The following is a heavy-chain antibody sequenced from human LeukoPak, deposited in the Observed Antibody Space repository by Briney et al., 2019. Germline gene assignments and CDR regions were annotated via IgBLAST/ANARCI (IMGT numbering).Heavy chain of an antibody. J-gene: IGHJ4*02. CDR3: ARDRDSSGWYEGFDY. CDR2: ISYDGSNK. CDR1: GFTFSSSA. Sequence: GGSLRLSCAASGFTFSSSAMHWVRQAPDKGLEWVAVISYDGSNKYYADSVKGRFTISRDNSKNTLYLEMNSLRADDTAVYYCARDRDSSGWYEGFDYWGQGTLVTVSS. D-gene: IGHD6-19*01. V-gene: IGHV3-30-3*01.